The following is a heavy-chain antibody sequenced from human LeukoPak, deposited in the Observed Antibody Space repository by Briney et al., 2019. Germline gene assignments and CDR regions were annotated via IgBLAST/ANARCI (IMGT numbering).Heavy chain of an antibody. V-gene: IGHV3-21*01. J-gene: IGHJ4*02. CDR3: ARGSRFGEFGLDY. CDR2: ITATSSST. D-gene: IGHD3-10*01. CDR1: GFTFSSYG. Sequence: PGGSLRLSCAASGFTFSSYGMSWVRQAPGEGLEWVSAITATSSSTHDADSVQGRFTISRDNAKNSLYLQMNSLRAEDTAVYYCARGSRFGEFGLDYWGQGTLVTVSS.